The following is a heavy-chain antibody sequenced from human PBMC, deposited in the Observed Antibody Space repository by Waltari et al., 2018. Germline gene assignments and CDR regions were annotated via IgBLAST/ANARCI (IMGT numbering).Heavy chain of an antibody. CDR1: GGSFGGYG. Sequence: VQLVQSGGEVKKPGSSVKVSCQASGGSFGGYGISWVRQAPGQGLEWMGVIIPMFGIPEYSQKFQDRLTITADESTNTAYMELSSLRSEDTAIYYCARHELGISQYYYNMYVWGRGTTVTISS. V-gene: IGHV1-69*12. D-gene: IGHD7-27*01. J-gene: IGHJ6*03. CDR2: IIPMFGIP. CDR3: ARHELGISQYYYNMYV.